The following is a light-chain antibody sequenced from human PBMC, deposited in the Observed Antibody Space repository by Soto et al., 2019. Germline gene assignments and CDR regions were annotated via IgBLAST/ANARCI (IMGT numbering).Light chain of an antibody. Sequence: AVSATKGDRVTITCRASQSISGWLAWYQQKRGKAPKLLIYDVSSLESGVPSRFSGSGSGTEFTLAISSLQPDDFATYYCQQYNSYPWPFGQRT. CDR3: QQYNSYPWP. V-gene: IGKV1-5*01. J-gene: IGKJ2*01. CDR2: DVS. CDR1: QSISGW.